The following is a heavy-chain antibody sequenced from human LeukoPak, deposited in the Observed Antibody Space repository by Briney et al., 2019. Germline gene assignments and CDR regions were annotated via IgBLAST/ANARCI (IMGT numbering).Heavy chain of an antibody. Sequence: GGSLRLSCAASGFTFSSYAMSWVRQAPGKGLEWVSAISGSGGSTYYADSVKGRFTISRDNSKNTLYLQMNSLRAEDTAVYYCAILPTSSSWSSHIDYWGQGTLVTVSS. V-gene: IGHV3-23*01. CDR2: ISGSGGST. D-gene: IGHD6-13*01. J-gene: IGHJ4*02. CDR3: AILPTSSSWSSHIDY. CDR1: GFTFSSYA.